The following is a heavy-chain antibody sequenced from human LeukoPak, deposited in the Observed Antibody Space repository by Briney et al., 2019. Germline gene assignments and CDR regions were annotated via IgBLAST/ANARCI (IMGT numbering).Heavy chain of an antibody. V-gene: IGHV3-7*01. CDR3: AREQTFGLEIIKSYFDY. CDR1: GFTFSSYA. Sequence: GGSLRLSCAASGFTFSSYAMSWLRQAPGKGLEWVANIKQDGSEKYYVDSVQGRFTISRDNAKNSLYLQMNSLRAEDTAVYYCAREQTFGLEIIKSYFDYWGQGTLVTVSS. J-gene: IGHJ4*02. CDR2: IKQDGSEK. D-gene: IGHD3-3*01.